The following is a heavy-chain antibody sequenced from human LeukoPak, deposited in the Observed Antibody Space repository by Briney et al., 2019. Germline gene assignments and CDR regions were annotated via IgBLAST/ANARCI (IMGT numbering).Heavy chain of an antibody. CDR1: GLTVSNNY. Sequence: GGSLRLSCAASGLTVSNNYMSWVRQAPGKGLEWVSVIYSGGSTYYADSVKGRFTISRDNSQSTLYLQMNSLRTEDTAVYYCARDLVWFGELTYYYYDMDVWGQGTTVTVSS. J-gene: IGHJ6*02. CDR2: IYSGGST. V-gene: IGHV3-66*02. CDR3: ARDLVWFGELTYYYYDMDV. D-gene: IGHD3-10*01.